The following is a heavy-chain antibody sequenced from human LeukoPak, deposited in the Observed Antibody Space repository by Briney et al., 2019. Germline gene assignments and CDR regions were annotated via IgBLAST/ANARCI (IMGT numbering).Heavy chain of an antibody. CDR2: TYYSGST. D-gene: IGHD2-15*01. J-gene: IGHJ4*02. CDR3: ARRGTYCSGGSCELDY. CDR1: GGSISSYY. V-gene: IGHV4-59*08. Sequence: SETLSLTCTVSGGSISSYYWSWIRQPPGKGPEWIGYTYYSGSTNYNPSLKSRVTISVDTSKNQFSLKLSSVTAAGTAVYYCARRGTYCSGGSCELDYWGQGTLVTVSS.